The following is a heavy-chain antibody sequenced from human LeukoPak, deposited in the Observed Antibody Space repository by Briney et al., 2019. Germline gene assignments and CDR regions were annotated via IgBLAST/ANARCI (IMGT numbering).Heavy chain of an antibody. CDR3: ARDLVGAKGSNYMDV. J-gene: IGHJ6*03. Sequence: SVKVSCKASGGTFSSYAISWVRQAPGQGLEWMGGIIPIFGTANYAQKFQGRVTITADESTSTAYMELSSLRSEDTAVYYCARDLVGAKGSNYMDVWGKGTTVTVSS. CDR2: IIPIFGTA. D-gene: IGHD1-26*01. V-gene: IGHV1-69*13. CDR1: GGTFSSYA.